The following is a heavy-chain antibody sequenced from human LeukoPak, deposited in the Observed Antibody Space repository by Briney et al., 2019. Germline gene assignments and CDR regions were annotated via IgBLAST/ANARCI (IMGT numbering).Heavy chain of an antibody. Sequence: SQTLSLTCTVSGASISSGGYYWSWIRQHPGKGLEWIGYMYNSGSTYYSPSLKSRVTISADTSKNQFSLKLNSVTAADTAVYYCARLSCSSTSCYYYYYGMDVWGQGTTVTVSS. D-gene: IGHD2-2*01. CDR3: ARLSCSSTSCYYYYYGMDV. V-gene: IGHV4-31*03. J-gene: IGHJ6*02. CDR2: MYNSGST. CDR1: GASISSGGYY.